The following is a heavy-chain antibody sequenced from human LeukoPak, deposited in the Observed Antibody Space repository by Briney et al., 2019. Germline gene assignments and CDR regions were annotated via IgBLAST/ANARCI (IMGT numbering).Heavy chain of an antibody. V-gene: IGHV1-18*01. J-gene: IGHJ5*02. CDR2: ISAYNGST. CDR3: ARDPDHSSGFNWFDP. CDR1: GYTFTSYG. Sequence: GASVRVSCKASGYTFTSYGISWVRQAPGQGLEWMGWISAYNGSTNYAQKLQGRVTMTTDTSTSTAYMELRSLRSDDTAVYYCARDPDHSSGFNWFDPWGQGTLVTVSS. D-gene: IGHD6-19*01.